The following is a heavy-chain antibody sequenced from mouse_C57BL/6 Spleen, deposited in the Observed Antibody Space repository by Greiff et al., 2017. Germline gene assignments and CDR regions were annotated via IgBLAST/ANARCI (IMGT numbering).Heavy chain of an antibody. CDR2: IDPANGNT. CDR3: ARRGDYEGWAFDY. J-gene: IGHJ2*01. CDR1: GFNIKNTY. V-gene: IGHV14-3*01. Sequence: VQLKESVAELVRPGASVKLSCTASGFNIKNTYMHWVKQRPEQGLEWIGRIDPANGNTKYAPKFQGKATITADTSSNTAYLQLSSLTSEDTAIYYCARRGDYEGWAFDYWGQGTTLTVSS. D-gene: IGHD2-4*01.